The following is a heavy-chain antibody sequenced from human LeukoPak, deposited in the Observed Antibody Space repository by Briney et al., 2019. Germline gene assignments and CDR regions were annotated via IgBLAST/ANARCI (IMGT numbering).Heavy chain of an antibody. CDR1: AFIFSGHW. CDR2: IKEDGSER. CDR3: AREYSSSWYTPLQYYYYGMDV. D-gene: IGHD6-13*01. V-gene: IGHV3-7*01. J-gene: IGHJ6*02. Sequence: PGGSLRLSCEGSAFIFSGHWMNWVRQTPGKGLEWVASIKEDGSERQYVDSVKGRFSISRDNTKGSLFLQLNSLRAEDTAVYYCAREYSSSWYTPLQYYYYGMDVWGQGTTVTVSS.